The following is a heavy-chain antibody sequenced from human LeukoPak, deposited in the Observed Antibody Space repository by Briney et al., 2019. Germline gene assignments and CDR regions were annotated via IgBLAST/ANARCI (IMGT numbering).Heavy chain of an antibody. V-gene: IGHV4-59*01. CDR1: GGSISSYY. J-gene: IGHJ5*02. CDR3: ARSRGSGSYWANWFDP. CDR2: IYYSGST. Sequence: SETLSLTCTVSGGSISSYYWSWIRQPPGKGLEGIGYIYYSGSTNYNPSLKSRVTISVDTSKNPFSLKLSSVTAADTAVYYCARSRGSGSYWANWFDPWGQGTLVTVSS. D-gene: IGHD3-10*01.